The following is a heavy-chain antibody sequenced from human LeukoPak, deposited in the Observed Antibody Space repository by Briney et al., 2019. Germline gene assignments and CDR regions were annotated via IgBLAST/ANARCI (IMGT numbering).Heavy chain of an antibody. Sequence: ASVKVSCKASGYTFTSYYMHWVRQAPGQGLEWMGIINPSGGSTSYAQKFQGRVTMTRDTSTSTVYMELSSLRSEDTAVYYCARVSVATIERRGFDYWGRRTLVTVSS. CDR1: GYTFTSYY. V-gene: IGHV1-46*01. J-gene: IGHJ4*02. CDR2: INPSGGST. D-gene: IGHD5-24*01. CDR3: ARVSVATIERRGFDY.